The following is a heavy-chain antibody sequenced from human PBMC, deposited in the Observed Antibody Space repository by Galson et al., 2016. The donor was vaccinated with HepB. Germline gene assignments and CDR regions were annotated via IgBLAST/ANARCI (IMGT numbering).Heavy chain of an antibody. CDR3: ARDRSITMVRGVPDWFDP. CDR1: GYTFTSYA. Sequence: SVKVSCKASGYTFTSYAMHWVRQAPGQRLEWMGWINAGNGNTKYSQKFQGRVTITRDTSASTAYMELSSLRSEVTAVYYCARDRSITMVRGVPDWFDPWGQGTLVTVSS. J-gene: IGHJ5*02. D-gene: IGHD3-10*01. V-gene: IGHV1-3*01. CDR2: INAGNGNT.